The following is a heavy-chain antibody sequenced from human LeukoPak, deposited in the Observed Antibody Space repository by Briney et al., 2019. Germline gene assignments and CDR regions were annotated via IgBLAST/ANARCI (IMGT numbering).Heavy chain of an antibody. V-gene: IGHV4-39*07. Sequence: SQTLSLTCTVSGGSISSSGYYWGWVRQPPGKGLEWIGSIYNSGSTYYNPSLKSRVTMSVDTSKNQFSLKLNSVTAADTAVYYCAGGAWFDPWGQGTLVTVSS. J-gene: IGHJ5*02. CDR3: AGGAWFDP. CDR2: IYNSGST. CDR1: GGSISSSGYY.